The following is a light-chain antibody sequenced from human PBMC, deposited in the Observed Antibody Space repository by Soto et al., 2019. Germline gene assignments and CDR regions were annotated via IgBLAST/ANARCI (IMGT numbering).Light chain of an antibody. CDR3: AAWDDSLHVI. J-gene: IGLJ2*01. Sequence: QAVLTQPPSASATPGQRVTISCSGSSSNIGSRTVNWYQQLPGSAPKLLVYNDNQRPSGVPDRFSGSKSGTSASLAISGLQSEDEADYYCAAWDDSLHVIFGGGIKLTVL. CDR2: NDN. CDR1: SSNIGSRT. V-gene: IGLV1-44*01.